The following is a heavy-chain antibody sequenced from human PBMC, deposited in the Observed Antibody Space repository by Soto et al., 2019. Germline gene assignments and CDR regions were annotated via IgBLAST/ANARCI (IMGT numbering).Heavy chain of an antibody. Sequence: ASVKVSCKASGYSFTSYGISWVRQAPGQGLEWMGWISAYNGNTNYAQKLQGRVTMTTDTSTSTAYMELRSLRSDDTAVYYCARGIIVVVPAANEPGDDYWGQGTLVTVSS. CDR2: ISAYNGNT. CDR3: ARGIIVVVPAANEPGDDY. J-gene: IGHJ4*02. CDR1: GYSFTSYG. V-gene: IGHV1-18*01. D-gene: IGHD2-2*01.